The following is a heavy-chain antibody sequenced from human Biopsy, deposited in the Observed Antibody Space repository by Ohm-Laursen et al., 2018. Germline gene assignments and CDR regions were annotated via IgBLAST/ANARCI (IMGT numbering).Heavy chain of an antibody. D-gene: IGHD3-22*01. CDR3: ARDRGYYSDRSVPGYFDL. V-gene: IGHV4-59*01. J-gene: IGHJ2*01. CDR1: GDSISSYY. Sequence: GTLSLTCTVSGDSISSYYWSWIRQPPGEGLEWIGYVYYTGSTDYNPSLQSRVTISVDTSKNHFSLRLRSVTPADTAIYYCARDRGYYSDRSVPGYFDLWGRGTLVTVSS. CDR2: VYYTGST.